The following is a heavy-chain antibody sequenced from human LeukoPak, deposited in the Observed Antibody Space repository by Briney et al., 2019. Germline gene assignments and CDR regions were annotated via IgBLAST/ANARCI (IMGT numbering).Heavy chain of an antibody. Sequence: PSETLSLTCTVSGGSISSYYWSWIRQPAGKGLEWIERIYTSGSTNYNPSLKSRVTMSVDTSKNQFSLKLSSMTAADTAVYYCAREWYHYDSSGYYGAFDIWGQGTMVTVSS. CDR3: AREWYHYDSSGYYGAFDI. D-gene: IGHD3-22*01. J-gene: IGHJ3*02. V-gene: IGHV4-4*07. CDR2: IYTSGST. CDR1: GGSISSYY.